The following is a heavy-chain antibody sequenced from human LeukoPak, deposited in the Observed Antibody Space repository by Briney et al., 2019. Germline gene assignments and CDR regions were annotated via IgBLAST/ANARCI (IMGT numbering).Heavy chain of an antibody. CDR2: IYYSGST. D-gene: IGHD3-16*01. CDR3: ARGPSGGVDNWFDP. CDR1: GGSISSSY. Sequence: PSETLSLTCTVSGGSISSSYWSWIRQPPGKGLEWIGYIYYSGSTNYNPPPKSRVTISVDTSKNQFSLKLSSVTAADTAVYYCARGPSGGVDNWFDPWGQGTLVTVSS. J-gene: IGHJ5*02. V-gene: IGHV4-59*01.